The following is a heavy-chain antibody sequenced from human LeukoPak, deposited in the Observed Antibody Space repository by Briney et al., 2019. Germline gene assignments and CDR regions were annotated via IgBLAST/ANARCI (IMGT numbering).Heavy chain of an antibody. D-gene: IGHD6-13*01. CDR3: ARVLAQQQGY. V-gene: IGHV3-74*01. CDR1: GFTFSTYW. J-gene: IGHJ4*02. CDR2: INSDGRNT. Sequence: RGSLRLSCAASGFTFSTYWMHWARQAPGKGLVWVSHINSDGRNTTYADSVTGRFTISRDNAKNTLYLQMNSLRAEDTAVYYCARVLAQQQGYWGQGTLVTVSS.